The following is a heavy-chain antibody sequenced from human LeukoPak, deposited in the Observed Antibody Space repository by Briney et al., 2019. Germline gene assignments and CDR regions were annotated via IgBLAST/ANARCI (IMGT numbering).Heavy chain of an antibody. CDR2: INPKSGGT. Sequence: ASVKVSCKASGYTFTDYYVHWVRQAPGQGLEWTGWINPKSGGTNYAQKFQGRVTMTRDTSINTAYMELSRLRPDDTAVYYCAPGPYGGGPAYFDYWGQGTLVTVSS. V-gene: IGHV1-2*02. D-gene: IGHD3-16*01. CDR1: GYTFTDYY. J-gene: IGHJ4*02. CDR3: APGPYGGGPAYFDY.